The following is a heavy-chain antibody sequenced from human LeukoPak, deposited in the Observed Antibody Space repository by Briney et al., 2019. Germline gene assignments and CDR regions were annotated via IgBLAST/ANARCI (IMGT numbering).Heavy chain of an antibody. CDR2: ISSSGSTI. D-gene: IGHD6-13*01. CDR3: ARDLGIAAAGRYYYYGMDV. CDR1: GFTFSDYY. V-gene: IGHV3-11*01. J-gene: IGHJ6*02. Sequence: GGSLRLSCAASGFTFSDYYMSWIRQAPGKGLEWVSYISSSGSTIYYADSVKGRFTISRDNAKNSLYLQMNSLRAEDTAVYYCARDLGIAAAGRYYYYGMDVWGQGTTVTVSS.